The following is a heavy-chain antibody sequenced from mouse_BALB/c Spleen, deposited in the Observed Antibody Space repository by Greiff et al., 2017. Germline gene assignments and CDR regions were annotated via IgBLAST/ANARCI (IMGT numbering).Heavy chain of an antibody. CDR1: GFNIKDTY. J-gene: IGHJ4*01. D-gene: IGHD2-4*01. CDR3: AREGSDYDGYAMDY. CDR2: IDPANGNT. Sequence: VQLKESGAELVKPGASVKLSCTASGFNIKDTYMHWVKQRPEQGLEWIGRIDPANGNTKYDPKFQGKATITADTSSNTAYLQLSSLTSEDTAVYYCAREGSDYDGYAMDYWGQGTSVTVSS. V-gene: IGHV14-3*02.